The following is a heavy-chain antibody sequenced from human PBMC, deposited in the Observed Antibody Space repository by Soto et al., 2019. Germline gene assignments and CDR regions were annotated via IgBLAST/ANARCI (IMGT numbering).Heavy chain of an antibody. CDR2: INNSGGN. CDR3: ARGSVHTVDSSGFYEY. CDR1: GGSFSAYY. Sequence: SETLSLTCAVYGGSFSAYYWTWIRQPPGKGLEWIGEINNSGGNSYNPSLKSRVTISVDTSKSQFSLKLTSVTAADRAVYYCARGSVHTVDSSGFYEYWGEENPVSVS. J-gene: IGHJ4*03. V-gene: IGHV4-34*01. D-gene: IGHD3-22*01.